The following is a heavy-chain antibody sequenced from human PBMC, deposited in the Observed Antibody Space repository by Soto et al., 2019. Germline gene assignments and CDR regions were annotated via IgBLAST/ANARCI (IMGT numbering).Heavy chain of an antibody. CDR1: GFTFSSYG. D-gene: IGHD6-19*01. CDR2: ISYDGSNK. CDR3: AKDRRAVAGSLGDP. J-gene: IGHJ5*02. Sequence: GGSLRLSCAASGFTFSSYGMHWVRQAPGKGLEWVAVISYDGSNKYYADSVKGRFTISRDNSKNTLYLQMNSLRAEDTAVYYCAKDRRAVAGSLGDPWGQGTLVTVSS. V-gene: IGHV3-30*18.